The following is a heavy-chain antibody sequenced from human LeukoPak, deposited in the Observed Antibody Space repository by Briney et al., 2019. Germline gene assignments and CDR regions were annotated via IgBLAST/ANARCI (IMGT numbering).Heavy chain of an antibody. D-gene: IGHD2-15*01. CDR2: ISSSNSYI. CDR3: ARDPRGYCSGGSCYSFDY. CDR1: GFTFSSYW. Sequence: GGSLRLSCAAAGFTFSSYWMSWVRQAPGKGLEWVSSISSSNSYIYYADSVKGRFTISRDNAKNSLYLQMNSLRAEDTAVYYCARDPRGYCSGGSCYSFDYWGQGTLVTVSS. J-gene: IGHJ4*02. V-gene: IGHV3-21*01.